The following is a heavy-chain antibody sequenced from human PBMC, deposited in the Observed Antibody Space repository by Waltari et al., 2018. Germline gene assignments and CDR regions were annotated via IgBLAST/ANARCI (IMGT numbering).Heavy chain of an antibody. J-gene: IGHJ6*02. D-gene: IGHD2-2*01. CDR2: FSYKGMNI. CDR3: ARDYCDRTNCHGMDV. CDR1: EFTLSSYA. V-gene: IGHV3-30*04. Sequence: QVQLVESGGGVVQPGRSLRLSCAASEFTLSSYAMHWVRQAPGKVMEWVAFFSYKGMNIYYVDAVKGRCTISRDNSKKTLVLQMNSRRDEDTAIYYCARDYCDRTNCHGMDVWGQGTAVTVSS.